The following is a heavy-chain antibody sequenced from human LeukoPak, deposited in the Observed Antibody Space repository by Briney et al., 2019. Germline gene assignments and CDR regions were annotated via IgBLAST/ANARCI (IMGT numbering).Heavy chain of an antibody. Sequence: SETLSLTCTVSGGSISSYYWSWIRQSPGKGLEWMGYIFYSGSTTYNPSLSSRVTISVDTSKNQFSLALSSVTAANTAVYYCARQGTSGSYLTGLDVWGQGTTVTVSS. CDR1: GGSISSYY. CDR3: ARQGTSGSYLTGLDV. CDR2: IFYSGST. V-gene: IGHV4-59*08. D-gene: IGHD3-22*01. J-gene: IGHJ6*02.